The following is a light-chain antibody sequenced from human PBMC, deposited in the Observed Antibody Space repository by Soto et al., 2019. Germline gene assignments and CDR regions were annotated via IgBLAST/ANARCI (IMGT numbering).Light chain of an antibody. V-gene: IGKV3-20*01. CDR2: GAS. J-gene: IGKJ5*01. CDR1: QSVSSSY. Sequence: EIVLTQSPGTLSLSPGETATLSCRASQSVSSSYLAWYQHKPGQAPRLLIYGASSRATGIPDRFSGSGSGTAFTLTISRLDPEDFAVYYCQQYGGSITFGQGTRLEIE. CDR3: QQYGGSIT.